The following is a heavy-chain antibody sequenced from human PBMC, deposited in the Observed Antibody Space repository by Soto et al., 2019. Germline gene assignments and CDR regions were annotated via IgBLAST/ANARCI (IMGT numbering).Heavy chain of an antibody. CDR2: IYYTGST. J-gene: IGHJ4*02. D-gene: IGHD3-22*01. Sequence: PSETLSLTCTVFGGSVSSESHYWSRIRQTPGKGLEWIGYIYYTGSTNYNPSLKGRVTMSVDTSRDQVSLKLSSVTAADTAVYYCARATYYYDSSGYYYRPLFPFFDYWGQGTLVTVSS. V-gene: IGHV4-61*01. CDR3: ARATYYYDSSGYYYRPLFPFFDY. CDR1: GGSVSSESHY.